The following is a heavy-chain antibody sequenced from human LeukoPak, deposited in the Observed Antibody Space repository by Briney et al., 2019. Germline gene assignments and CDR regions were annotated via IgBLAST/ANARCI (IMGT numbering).Heavy chain of an antibody. D-gene: IGHD2-15*01. V-gene: IGHV4-39*07. J-gene: IGHJ3*02. CDR2: IYYSGST. CDR1: GGSINSNTYF. CDR3: ASDRIEVDAFDI. Sequence: SETLSLTCTVSGGSINSNTYFWGWVRQPPGKGLEYIGSIYYSGSTYYNPSLKSRVTISVDTSKNQFSLKLSSVTAADTAVYYCASDRIEVDAFDIWGQGTMVTVSS.